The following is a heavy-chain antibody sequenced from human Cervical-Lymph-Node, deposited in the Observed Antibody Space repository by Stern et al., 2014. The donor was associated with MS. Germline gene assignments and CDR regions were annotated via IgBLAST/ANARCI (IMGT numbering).Heavy chain of an antibody. J-gene: IGHJ4*02. D-gene: IGHD3-16*01. CDR1: GGSVSSGSYY. CDR3: ARGAAYFDY. V-gene: IGHV4-61*01. CDR2: IYYSGST. Sequence: VQLEESGPGLVKPSETLSLTCTVSGGSVSSGSYYWSWIRQPPGKGLEWIGYIYYSGSTNYNPPLKSRVTISVDTSKNQFSLKLSSLTAADTAVYYCARGAAYFDYWGQGTLVTVSS.